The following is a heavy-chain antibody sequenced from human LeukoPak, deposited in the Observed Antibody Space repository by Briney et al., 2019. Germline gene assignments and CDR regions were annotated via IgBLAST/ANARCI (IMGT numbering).Heavy chain of an antibody. Sequence: PGGSLRLSCAASGFTSSNYWMHWVRRAPGKGLVWVARINTDGSTTNYADSVKGRFTISRDNAKNTLYLQMNSLRAEDTAVYHCANDMTGPVDSWGQGTLVTVSS. V-gene: IGHV3-74*01. D-gene: IGHD3-9*01. CDR3: ANDMTGPVDS. J-gene: IGHJ4*02. CDR1: GFTSSNYW. CDR2: INTDGSTT.